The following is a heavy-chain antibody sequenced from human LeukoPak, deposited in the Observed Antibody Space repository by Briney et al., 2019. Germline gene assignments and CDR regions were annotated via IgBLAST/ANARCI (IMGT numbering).Heavy chain of an antibody. Sequence: KPSETLSLTCAVYGGSFSGYYWSWIRQPPGKGLEWIGEINHSGSTNYNPSLKSRVTISVDTSKNQFSLKLSSVTAADTAVYYCARGRPGSGPMGYWGQGTLVTVSS. CDR3: ARGRPGSGPMGY. D-gene: IGHD3-10*01. CDR1: GGSFSGYY. J-gene: IGHJ4*02. V-gene: IGHV4-34*01. CDR2: INHSGST.